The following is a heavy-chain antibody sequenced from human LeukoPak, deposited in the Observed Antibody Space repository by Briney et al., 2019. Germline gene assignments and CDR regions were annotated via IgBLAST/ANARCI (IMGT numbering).Heavy chain of an antibody. V-gene: IGHV3-53*01. Sequence: GGSLRLSCSASGFTVSSNYMSWVRQAPGKELEWVSVSYRGTTTEYADSVKGRFTISRDNSRNTLYLQVNSLRAEDTAVYYCARVADTHIFDYWGQGTLVTVSS. CDR3: ARVADTHIFDY. CDR2: SYRGTTT. CDR1: GFTVSSNY. D-gene: IGHD2-21*01. J-gene: IGHJ4*02.